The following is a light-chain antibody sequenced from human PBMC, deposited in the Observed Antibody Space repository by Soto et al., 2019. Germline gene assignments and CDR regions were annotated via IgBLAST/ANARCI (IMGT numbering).Light chain of an antibody. J-gene: IGKJ1*01. CDR3: QQYGSSPHT. V-gene: IGKV3-20*01. Sequence: EIVLTQSPGTLSLSPGERATLSCRASQSVSSSYLAWYQQKPGQAPRLLIYGASSRATGIPDRFSGSGSGTDFTLTIGRLEPEDFAVYYCQQYGSSPHTFGQGTKVDIK. CDR2: GAS. CDR1: QSVSSSY.